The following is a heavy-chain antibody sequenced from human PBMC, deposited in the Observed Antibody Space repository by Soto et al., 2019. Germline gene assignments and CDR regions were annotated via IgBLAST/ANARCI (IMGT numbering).Heavy chain of an antibody. CDR1: GGSMSSYY. J-gene: IGHJ4*02. D-gene: IGHD1-26*01. CDR2: IYYSGTT. Sequence: SETLSLTCTVSGGSMSSYYWSWIRQPPGMGLEWIGYIYYSGTTNYNPSLKSRVTISVDTSKNQFSLQLSSVTPADTAVYYCARGGTVVNGFGYWGQRTLGTGSS. V-gene: IGHV4-59*01. CDR3: ARGGTVVNGFGY.